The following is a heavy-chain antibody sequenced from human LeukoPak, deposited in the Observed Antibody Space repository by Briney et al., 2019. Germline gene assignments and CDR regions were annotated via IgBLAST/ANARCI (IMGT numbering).Heavy chain of an antibody. Sequence: SETLSLTCAVYGGSFSGYYWSWIRQPPGKGLEWIGEINHSGSTNYNPSLKSRVTISVDTSKNQFSLKLSSVTAADTAVYYCARGRAGSYYYDSSGYYSLDYWGQGTLVTVSS. J-gene: IGHJ4*02. CDR1: GGSFSGYY. CDR3: ARGRAGSYYYDSSGYYSLDY. V-gene: IGHV4-34*01. D-gene: IGHD3-22*01. CDR2: INHSGST.